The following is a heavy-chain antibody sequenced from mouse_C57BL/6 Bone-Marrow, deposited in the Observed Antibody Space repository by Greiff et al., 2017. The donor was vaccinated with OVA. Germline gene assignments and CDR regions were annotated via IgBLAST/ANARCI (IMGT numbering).Heavy chain of an antibody. V-gene: IGHV1-18*01. D-gene: IGHD1-1*01. CDR2: INPNNGGT. CDR3: AVITTVGYAMDY. Sequence: EVQLVESGPELVKPGASVKIPCKASGYTFTDYNMDWVKQSHGKSLEWIGDINPNNGGTIYNQKFKGKATLTVDKSSSTAYMELRSLTSEDTAVYYCAVITTVGYAMDYWGQGTSVTVSS. J-gene: IGHJ4*01. CDR1: GYTFTDYN.